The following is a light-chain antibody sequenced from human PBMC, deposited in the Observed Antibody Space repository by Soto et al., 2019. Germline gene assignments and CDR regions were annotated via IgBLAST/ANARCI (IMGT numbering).Light chain of an antibody. CDR3: QQYDNLPRT. CDR2: DAS. Sequence: DIQMTQSPSSLSASVGDRVTITCQASQDISNYLNWYQQKPGKAPKLLIYDASNLETGVPSRFGGSGSGTDFTFTISSLQPEDIAKYYCQQYDNLPRTFGQGTKVEIK. V-gene: IGKV1-33*01. J-gene: IGKJ1*01. CDR1: QDISNY.